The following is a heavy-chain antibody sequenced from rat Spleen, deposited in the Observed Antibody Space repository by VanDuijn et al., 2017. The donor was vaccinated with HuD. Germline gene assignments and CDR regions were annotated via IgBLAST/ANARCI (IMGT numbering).Heavy chain of an antibody. J-gene: IGHJ2*01. V-gene: IGHV5S13*01. D-gene: IGHD1-2*01. CDR3: TRGGFYRH. Sequence: EVQLVESGGGLVQPGRSLKLSCVASRFTFSNSAMAWVRQAPTKGLEWVASISVGGGDTYYRDSVKGRFTVSRDNAKNTLYLQMDSLRSEDTATYYCTRGGFYRHWGQGVMVTVSS. CDR1: RFTFSNSA. CDR2: ISVGGGDT.